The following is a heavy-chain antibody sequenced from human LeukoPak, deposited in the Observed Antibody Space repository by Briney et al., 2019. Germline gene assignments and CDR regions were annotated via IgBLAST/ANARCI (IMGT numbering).Heavy chain of an antibody. Sequence: SETLSLTCAVYGGSFSGYYWSWIRQPPGKGLEWIGEINHSGSTNYNPSLKSRVTISVDTSKNQFSLKLSSVTAADTAVYYCARGSPRDSSGYYYEDYWGQGTLVTVSS. V-gene: IGHV4-34*01. CDR2: INHSGST. D-gene: IGHD3-22*01. CDR3: ARGSPRDSSGYYYEDY. J-gene: IGHJ4*02. CDR1: GGSFSGYY.